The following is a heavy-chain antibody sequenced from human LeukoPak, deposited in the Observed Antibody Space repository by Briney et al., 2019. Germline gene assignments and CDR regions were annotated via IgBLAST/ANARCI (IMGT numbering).Heavy chain of an antibody. CDR2: IDYSGST. J-gene: IGHJ4*02. D-gene: IGHD5-18*01. Sequence: SETLSLTCTVSGGSISSYYWSWIRQPPGKGLEWIGYIDYSGSTNYNPSLKSRVTISVDTSKNQFSLKLSSVTAVDTAVYYCARTDSYGYYFDYWGQGTLVTVSS. V-gene: IGHV4-59*12. CDR3: ARTDSYGYYFDY. CDR1: GGSISSYY.